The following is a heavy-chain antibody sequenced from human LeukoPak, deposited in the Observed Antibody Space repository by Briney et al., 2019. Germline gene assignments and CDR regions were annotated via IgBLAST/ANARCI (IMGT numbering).Heavy chain of an antibody. J-gene: IGHJ4*02. CDR1: GGSISSYY. CDR3: ARAKRRHYYGSGWGVYFDY. V-gene: IGHV4-59*12. D-gene: IGHD3-10*01. Sequence: SETLSLTCTVSGGSISSYYWSWIRQPPGKGLEWIGYIYYSGSTNYNPSLKSRVTISVDTSKNQFSLKLRSVTAADTAVYYCARAKRRHYYGSGWGVYFDYWGQGTLVTVSS. CDR2: IYYSGST.